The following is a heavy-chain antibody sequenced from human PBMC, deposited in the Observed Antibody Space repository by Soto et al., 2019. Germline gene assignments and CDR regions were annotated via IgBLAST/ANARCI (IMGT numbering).Heavy chain of an antibody. D-gene: IGHD2-2*01. CDR2: IIPIFGTA. Sequence: QVQLVQSGAEVKKPGSSVKVSCKASGGTFSSYALSWVRQAPGQGLEWMGGIIPIFGTADYAQKFQGRVTITADDDGSTAYMELSSLRSEDTAVYYWASHPVPDYCYGMDVWGHGTNVTVSS. V-gene: IGHV1-69*12. J-gene: IGHJ6*01. CDR1: GGTFSSYA. CDR3: ASHPVPDYCYGMDV.